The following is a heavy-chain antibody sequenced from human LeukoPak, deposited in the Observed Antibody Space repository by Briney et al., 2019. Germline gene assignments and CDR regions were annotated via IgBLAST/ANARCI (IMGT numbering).Heavy chain of an antibody. CDR3: ARTTSTMVRGVLDY. D-gene: IGHD3-10*01. Sequence: ASVKVSCKASGYTFTSYGISWVRQAPGQGLEWMGWISAYNGNTSYAQKLQGRVTMTTDTSTSTAYMELRSLRSDDTAVYYCARTTSTMVRGVLDYWGQGTLVTVSS. J-gene: IGHJ4*02. V-gene: IGHV1-18*01. CDR1: GYTFTSYG. CDR2: ISAYNGNT.